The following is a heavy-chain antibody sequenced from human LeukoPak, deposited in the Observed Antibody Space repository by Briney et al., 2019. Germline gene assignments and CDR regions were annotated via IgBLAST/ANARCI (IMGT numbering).Heavy chain of an antibody. J-gene: IGHJ4*02. D-gene: IGHD2-2*01. CDR3: ARVRGYCSGTICYRYYFDY. Sequence: SETLSLTCTVSGYSISSGYYWGWIRQPPGKGLEWIGTIYHSGSTYYNPSLKSRVTISVDTPKNQFSLKLTSVTAADTAVYYCARVRGYCSGTICYRYYFDYWGQGTLVTVSS. V-gene: IGHV4-38-2*02. CDR2: IYHSGST. CDR1: GYSISSGYY.